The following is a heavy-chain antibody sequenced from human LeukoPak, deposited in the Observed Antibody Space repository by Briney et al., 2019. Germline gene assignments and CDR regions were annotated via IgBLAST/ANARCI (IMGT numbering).Heavy chain of an antibody. V-gene: IGHV4-4*07. CDR1: GGSISSYY. D-gene: IGHD3-3*01. Sequence: PSETLSLTCTVSGGSISSYYWSWIRQPAGKGLEWIGRIYTSGSTNYNPSLKSRVAMSVDTSKNQFSLKLSSVTAADTAVYYCARSTIFGVVITFDYWGQGTLVTVSS. CDR3: ARSTIFGVVITFDY. CDR2: IYTSGST. J-gene: IGHJ4*02.